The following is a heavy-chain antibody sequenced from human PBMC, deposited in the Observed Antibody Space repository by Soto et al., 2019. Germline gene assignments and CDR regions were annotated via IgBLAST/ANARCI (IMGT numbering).Heavy chain of an antibody. D-gene: IGHD6-13*01. CDR1: GFTFSSYA. CDR3: AKDRIAAVGCFDY. J-gene: IGHJ4*02. V-gene: IGHV3-23*01. Sequence: GGSLRLSCAASGFTFSSYAMTWVRQAPGKGLEWVSGISGSGGSTYYADSVKGRFTISRDNSKNPLYLQMNSLRAEDTAVYYCAKDRIAAVGCFDYWGQGTRVTVS. CDR2: ISGSGGST.